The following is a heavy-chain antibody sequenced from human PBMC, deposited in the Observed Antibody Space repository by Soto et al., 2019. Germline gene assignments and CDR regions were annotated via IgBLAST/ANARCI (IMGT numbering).Heavy chain of an antibody. J-gene: IGHJ3*02. CDR1: GFTFSSYA. CDR2: ISGSGGST. V-gene: IGHV3-23*01. CDR3: AKDPYIDYGTNHAFDI. Sequence: GGSLRLSCAASGFTFSSYAMSWVRQAPGKGLEWVSAISGSGGSTYYADSVKGRFTISRDNSKNTLYLQMNSLRAEDTAVYYCAKDPYIDYGTNHAFDIWGQGTMVTVSS. D-gene: IGHD4-17*01.